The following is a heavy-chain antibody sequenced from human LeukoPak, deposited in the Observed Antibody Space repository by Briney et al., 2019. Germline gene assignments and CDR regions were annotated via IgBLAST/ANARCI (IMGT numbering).Heavy chain of an antibody. V-gene: IGHV4-59*01. J-gene: IGHJ6*03. CDR2: IYYSGNT. Sequence: PSETLSLTCTVSGGSIRSYYWSWIRQPPGKGLEWIGYIYYSGNTKYNPSLKSRVTISVDTSKNQFSLKLRSVTAADTAVYYCARGRDQYYYYYYMDVWGKGTTVTVSS. CDR1: GGSIRSYY. CDR3: ARGRDQYYYYYYMDV.